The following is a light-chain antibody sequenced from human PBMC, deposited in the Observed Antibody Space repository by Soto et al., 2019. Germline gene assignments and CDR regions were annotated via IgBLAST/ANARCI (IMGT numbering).Light chain of an antibody. CDR3: QQYNNWPLWT. V-gene: IGKV3-15*01. J-gene: IGKJ1*01. CDR2: GAS. CDR1: QSVTSK. Sequence: EMVMTQSPATLSMSPGERATLSCWASQSVTSKLAWYQQRPGQAPRLLIYGASTRATGIPARFSGSGSGTEFTLTISGLQSEDFAVYYCQQYNNWPLWTFGQGTQVEMK.